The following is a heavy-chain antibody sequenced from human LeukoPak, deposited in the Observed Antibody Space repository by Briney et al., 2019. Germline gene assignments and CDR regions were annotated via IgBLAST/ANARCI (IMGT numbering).Heavy chain of an antibody. D-gene: IGHD6-6*01. V-gene: IGHV3-23*01. CDR2: ISYTGGSR. J-gene: IGHJ6*02. CDR1: GFAFSNYA. CDR3: ARDPPPAAHYGMDV. Sequence: GGSLRLSCDSSGFAFSNYAMTWVRQAPGKGLEWVASISYTGGSRRYADSVKGRFTISRDNSKNTLYLQMNSLRAEDTAVYYCARDPPPAAHYGMDVWGQGTTVTVSS.